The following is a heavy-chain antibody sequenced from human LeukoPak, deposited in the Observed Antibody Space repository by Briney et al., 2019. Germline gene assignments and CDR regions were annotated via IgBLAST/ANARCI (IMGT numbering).Heavy chain of an antibody. CDR2: ISYDGSNK. CDR3: ARDRIPVLRFLEWSKGVD. V-gene: IGHV3-30-3*01. J-gene: IGHJ4*02. CDR1: GFTFSSYA. Sequence: GGSLRLSCAASGFTFSSYAMHWVRQAPGKGLEWVAVISYDGSNKYYADSVKGRFTISRDNSKNMLYLQMNSLRAEDTAVYYCARDRIPVLRFLEWSKGVDWGQGTLVTVSS. D-gene: IGHD3-3*01.